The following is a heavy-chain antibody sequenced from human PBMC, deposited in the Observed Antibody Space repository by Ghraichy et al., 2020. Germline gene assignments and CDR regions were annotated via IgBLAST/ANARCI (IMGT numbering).Heavy chain of an antibody. CDR2: IWYDGSNK. Sequence: GGSLRLSCAASGFTFSSYGMHWVRQAPGKGLEWVAVIWYDGSNKYYADSVKGRFTISRDNSKNTLYLQMNSLRAEDTAVYYCARGTYCSSTSCYGLRLPLGAFDIWGQGTMVTVSS. J-gene: IGHJ3*02. V-gene: IGHV3-33*01. D-gene: IGHD2-2*01. CDR1: GFTFSSYG. CDR3: ARGTYCSSTSCYGLRLPLGAFDI.